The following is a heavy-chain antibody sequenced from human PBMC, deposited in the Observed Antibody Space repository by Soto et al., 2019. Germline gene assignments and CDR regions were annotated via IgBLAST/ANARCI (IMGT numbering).Heavy chain of an antibody. CDR2: IYYSGST. Sequence: PSXTLCLTCTVSGGSISSYYWSCIRQPPGKGLEWIGYIYYSGSTNYNPSLKSRVTISVDTSKNQFSLKLSSVTAADTAVYYCARGWGGYFQHWGQGTLVTVS. D-gene: IGHD7-27*01. V-gene: IGHV4-59*01. CDR1: GGSISSYY. CDR3: ARGWGGYFQH. J-gene: IGHJ1*01.